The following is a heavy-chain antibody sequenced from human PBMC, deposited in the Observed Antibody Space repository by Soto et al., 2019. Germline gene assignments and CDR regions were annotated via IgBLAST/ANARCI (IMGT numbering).Heavy chain of an antibody. J-gene: IGHJ6*02. D-gene: IGHD6-19*01. CDR1: GFTFSSYG. V-gene: IGHV3-30*18. CDR2: ISYDGSNK. Sequence: HPGGSLRLSCAASGFTFSSYGMHWVRQAPGKGLEWVAVISYDGSNKYYADSVKCRFTISRDNSKNTLYLQMNSLRAEDTAVYYCAKDISSGWYGRVGGWSSGYYGMDVWGQGTTVTVSS. CDR3: AKDISSGWYGRVGGWSSGYYGMDV.